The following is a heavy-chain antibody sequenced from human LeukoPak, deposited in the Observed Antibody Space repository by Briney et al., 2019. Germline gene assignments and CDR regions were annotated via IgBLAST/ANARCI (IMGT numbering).Heavy chain of an antibody. D-gene: IGHD5-12*01. V-gene: IGHV4-39*07. CDR3: ASVSGDSGYDLYYYMDV. CDR2: IYYSGST. CDR1: GGSISSSSYY. J-gene: IGHJ6*03. Sequence: PSETLSLTCTVSGGSISSSSYYWGWIRQPPGKGLEWIGSIYYSGSTYYNPSLKSRVTISVDTSKNQFSLKLSSVTAADTAVYYCASVSGDSGYDLYYYMDVWGKGTTVTVSS.